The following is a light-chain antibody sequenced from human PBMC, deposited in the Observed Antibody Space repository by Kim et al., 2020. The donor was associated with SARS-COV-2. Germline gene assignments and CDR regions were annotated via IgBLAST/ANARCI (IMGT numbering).Light chain of an antibody. CDR1: QSGSSY. CDR2: DTS. J-gene: IGKJ5*01. Sequence: APGDRATLSCRASQSGSSYLAWYQQTPGQAPRLLSYDTSNRATGIPARFSGSGSVTDFTLTISSLEPEDFAVYYCQQRSNWPPITFGQGTRLEIK. CDR3: QQRSNWPPIT. V-gene: IGKV3-11*01.